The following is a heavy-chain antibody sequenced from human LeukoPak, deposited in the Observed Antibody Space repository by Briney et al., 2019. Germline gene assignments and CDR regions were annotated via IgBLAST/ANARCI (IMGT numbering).Heavy chain of an antibody. CDR3: ARGPLWLGEPNRD. J-gene: IGHJ4*02. D-gene: IGHD3-10*01. CDR2: INHSGST. V-gene: IGHV4-34*01. CDR1: GGSFSGYY. Sequence: PSETLSLTCAVYGGSFSGYYWSWIRQPPGKGLEWIGEINHSGSTNYNPSLKSRVTISVDTSKNQFSLKLSSVTAADTAVYYCARGPLWLGEPNRDWGQGTLVTVSS.